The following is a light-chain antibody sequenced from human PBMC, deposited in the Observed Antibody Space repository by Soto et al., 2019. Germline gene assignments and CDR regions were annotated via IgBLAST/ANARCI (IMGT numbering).Light chain of an antibody. V-gene: IGLV3-21*04. Sequence: SYELTQPPSVSVAPGKTATMTCGGNNIGSKSVHWYQQKPGLAPVLVIYSDTDRPSGIPERISGSNSGNTATLTIGRVEAGDEADYSCQVWDSSSDHPVFGGGTKVTVL. J-gene: IGLJ2*01. CDR3: QVWDSSSDHPV. CDR2: SDT. CDR1: NIGSKS.